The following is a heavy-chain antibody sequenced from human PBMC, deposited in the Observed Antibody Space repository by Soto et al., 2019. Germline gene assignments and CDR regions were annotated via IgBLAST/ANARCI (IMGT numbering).Heavy chain of an antibody. CDR2: IWFDGNYK. CDR1: GFTFSNYG. V-gene: IGHV3-33*01. D-gene: IGHD1-20*01. CDR3: ARGVSITRTTWYFQH. Sequence: GGSLRLSCAASGFTFSNYGMHWVRQAPGKGLEWVAVIWFDGNYKYYADPMKGRFTISRDNSKNTLYLQMNSLRAEDTAVYYCARGVSITRTTWYFQHWGQGTLVTVSS. J-gene: IGHJ1*01.